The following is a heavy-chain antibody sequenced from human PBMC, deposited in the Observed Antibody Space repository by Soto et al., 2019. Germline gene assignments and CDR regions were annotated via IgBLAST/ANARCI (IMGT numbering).Heavy chain of an antibody. CDR3: ATRPKSRQWLAYFDY. CDR1: GGTFSSYT. V-gene: IGHV1-69*02. Sequence: GASVKVSCKASGGTFSSYTISWVRQAPGQGLEWMGRIIPILGIANYAQKFQGRVTITADKSTSTAYMELTSLTAEDTAVYYCATRPKSRQWLAYFDYWGQGILVTVSS. D-gene: IGHD6-19*01. J-gene: IGHJ4*02. CDR2: IIPILGIA.